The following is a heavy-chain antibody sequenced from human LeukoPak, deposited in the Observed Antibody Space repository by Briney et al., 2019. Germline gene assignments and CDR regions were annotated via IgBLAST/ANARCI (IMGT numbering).Heavy chain of an antibody. CDR2: INHSGST. CDR1: GGSFSGYY. J-gene: IGHJ4*02. CDR3: ALGPLGIAAAGSRLVY. V-gene: IGHV4-34*01. D-gene: IGHD6-13*01. Sequence: SETLSLTCGVFGGSFSGYYWSWSRQSPGNGLEGIGGINHSGSTNYNPSLQSRVPMSVDTSKTQFSLKLSSVTAAGAAVYCCALGPLGIAAAGSRLVYWGQGTLVSVSS.